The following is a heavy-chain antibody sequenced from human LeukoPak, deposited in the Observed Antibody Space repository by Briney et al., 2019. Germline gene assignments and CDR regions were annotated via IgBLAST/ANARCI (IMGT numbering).Heavy chain of an antibody. CDR3: ARVVRGVVTSNWFDP. CDR2: IYSSGST. D-gene: IGHD2-21*02. Sequence: PSETLSLTCTVSGGSISSYYWSWIRQPAGKGLEWVGRIYSSGSTNYNPSLKSRVTMSVDTSKNQFSLKLSSVTAADTAVYYCARVVRGVVTSNWFDPWGQGTLVSVSS. CDR1: GGSISSYY. J-gene: IGHJ5*02. V-gene: IGHV4-4*07.